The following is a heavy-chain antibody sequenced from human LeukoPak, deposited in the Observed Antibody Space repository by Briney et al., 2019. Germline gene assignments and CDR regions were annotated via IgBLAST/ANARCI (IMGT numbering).Heavy chain of an antibody. V-gene: IGHV4-59*01. CDR2: IYYSGST. Sequence: PSETLSLTCTVSGGYISSYYWSWIRQPPGKGLEWIGYIYYSGSTNYNPSLKSRVTISVDTSKNQFSLKLSSVTAADTAVYYCACGTMDAFDIWGQGTMVTVSS. CDR3: ACGTMDAFDI. CDR1: GGYISSYY. J-gene: IGHJ3*02. D-gene: IGHD1-26*01.